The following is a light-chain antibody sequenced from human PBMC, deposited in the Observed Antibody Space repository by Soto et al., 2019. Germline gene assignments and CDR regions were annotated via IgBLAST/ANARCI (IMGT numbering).Light chain of an antibody. Sequence: DIQMTQSPSTLSATAGDRVTITCRASQSISSWLAWYQHKPGKAPKLLIYDASNLDSGVPSRFSGSGSETEFTLTISGLQPGDSATYYCQQYNSYSPTFGQGTKVDIK. J-gene: IGKJ1*01. CDR3: QQYNSYSPT. CDR2: DAS. V-gene: IGKV1-5*01. CDR1: QSISSW.